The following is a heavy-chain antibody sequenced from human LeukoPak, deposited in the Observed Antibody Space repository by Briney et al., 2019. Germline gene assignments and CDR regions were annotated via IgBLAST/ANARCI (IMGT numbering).Heavy chain of an antibody. V-gene: IGHV3-33*01. Sequence: PGGSLRLSCAASGFTFSSYGMHWVRQAPGKGLEWVAVIWYDGSNKYYADSVKGRFTISRDNSKNTLYLQMSSLRAEDTAVYHCAISSTVTTLFDYWGQGTLVTVSS. D-gene: IGHD4-17*01. CDR3: AISSTVTTLFDY. CDR2: IWYDGSNK. J-gene: IGHJ4*02. CDR1: GFTFSSYG.